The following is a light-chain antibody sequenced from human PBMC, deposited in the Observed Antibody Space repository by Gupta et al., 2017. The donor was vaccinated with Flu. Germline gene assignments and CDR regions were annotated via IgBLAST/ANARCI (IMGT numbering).Light chain of an antibody. J-gene: IGKJ1*01. CDR3: QQDHSFWT. V-gene: IGKV1-5*03. CDR2: IAS. Sequence: PSILSASVGDTAPTTSGATHDIGTSLVWYQQKPGRAPKLLIYIASSRDSGFPERFSGSGSETEFTLTSSGPQPNDFAVYYCQQDHSFWTFGQGTKVDI. CDR1: HDIGTS.